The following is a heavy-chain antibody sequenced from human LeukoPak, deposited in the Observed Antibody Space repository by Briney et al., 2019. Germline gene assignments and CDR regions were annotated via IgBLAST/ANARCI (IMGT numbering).Heavy chain of an antibody. D-gene: IGHD3-16*02. CDR3: ARVDVWGSFRSHY. J-gene: IGHJ4*02. CDR2: IDSDGSET. Sequence: GGSLRLSCAASGFTFSSYWMHWVRQAPGKGVRWVSRIDSDGSETSYAESVKGRFTISRDNAKNTLYLQMNSLRVEDTAVYYCARVDVWGSFRSHYWGQGTLVTVSS. CDR1: GFTFSSYW. V-gene: IGHV3-74*01.